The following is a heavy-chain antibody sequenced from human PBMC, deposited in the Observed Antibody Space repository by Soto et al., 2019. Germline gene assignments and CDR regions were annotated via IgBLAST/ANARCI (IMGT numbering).Heavy chain of an antibody. CDR2: ISYDGSNK. Sequence: QVQLVESGGGVVQPGRSLRLSCAASGFTFSSYAMHWVRQAPGKGLEWVAVISYDGSNKYYADSVKGRFTISRDNSQNTVYLEMNRLRAEDPAVYYCARDTGYCTNGVCSTYWYFDLWGRGTLVTVSS. V-gene: IGHV3-30-3*01. CDR1: GFTFSSYA. D-gene: IGHD2-8*01. CDR3: ARDTGYCTNGVCSTYWYFDL. J-gene: IGHJ2*01.